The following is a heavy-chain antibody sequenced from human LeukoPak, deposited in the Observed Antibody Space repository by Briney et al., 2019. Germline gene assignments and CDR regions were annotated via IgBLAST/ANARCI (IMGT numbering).Heavy chain of an antibody. CDR1: GSISSYY. Sequence: SETLSLTCTVSGSISSYYWCWIRQPPGKGLEWIGNIYTSGSTNYNPSLKSRVTISVDTSKNQFSLDLSSVTAADTAVYYCARQKCTSTSCLTKNAFDIWGQGTMVTVSS. J-gene: IGHJ3*02. V-gene: IGHV4-4*09. D-gene: IGHD2-2*01. CDR3: ARQKCTSTSCLTKNAFDI. CDR2: IYTSGST.